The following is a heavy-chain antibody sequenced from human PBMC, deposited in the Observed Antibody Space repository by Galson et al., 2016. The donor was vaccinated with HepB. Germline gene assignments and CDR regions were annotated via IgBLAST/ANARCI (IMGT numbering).Heavy chain of an antibody. V-gene: IGHV1-69*13. J-gene: IGHJ6*02. CDR2: INPIFRTP. CDR1: GGTFSGYA. CDR3: ARARLTIFGVISAYYYAMDV. D-gene: IGHD3-3*01. Sequence: SVKVSCKASGGTFSGYAINWVRQAPGQGLEWMGGINPIFRTPSYAQQFQGRVTITADESTSTTSMELSSLRSDDTAVYYCARARLTIFGVISAYYYAMDVWGQGTTVTVSS.